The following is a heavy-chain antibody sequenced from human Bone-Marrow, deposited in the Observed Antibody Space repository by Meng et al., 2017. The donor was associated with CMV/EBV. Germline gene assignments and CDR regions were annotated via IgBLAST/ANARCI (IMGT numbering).Heavy chain of an antibody. CDR1: GFTFDDYA. CDR3: ARRQIVGATTFDY. D-gene: IGHD1-26*01. J-gene: IGHJ4*02. V-gene: IGHV3-9*01. CDR2: ISWNSGSI. Sequence: SLKISCAASGFTFDDYAMHWVRQAPGKGLEWVSGISWNSGSIGYADSVKGRFTISRDNAKNSLYLQMNSLRAEDTAVYYCARRQIVGATTFDYWGQGTLVTVSS.